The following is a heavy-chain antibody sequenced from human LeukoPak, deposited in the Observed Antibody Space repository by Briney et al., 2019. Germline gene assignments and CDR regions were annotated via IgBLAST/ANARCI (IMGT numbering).Heavy chain of an antibody. CDR3: ARRRSGYCSGGICWYRTNWFDP. Sequence: SETLSLTCAVYGGSFSGYYWSWIRQPPGKGLEWIGEINHSGSTNYNPSLKSRVTISVDTSKNQFSLKLSSVTAADTAVYYCARRRSGYCSGGICWYRTNWFDPWGQGTLVTVSS. D-gene: IGHD2-15*01. CDR1: GGSFSGYY. CDR2: INHSGST. J-gene: IGHJ5*02. V-gene: IGHV4-34*01.